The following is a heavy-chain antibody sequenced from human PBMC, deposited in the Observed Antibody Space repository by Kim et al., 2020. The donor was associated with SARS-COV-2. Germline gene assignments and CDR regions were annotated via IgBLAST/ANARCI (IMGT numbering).Heavy chain of an antibody. J-gene: IGHJ5*02. CDR2: MIPIFGTA. D-gene: IGHD1-26*01. CDR1: GGTFSSYA. CDR3: VRDSVGGGGAVTCWVDP. V-gene: IGHV1-69*13. Sequence: SSVKVSCKASGGTFSSYAISWVRQAPGQGLEGRGGMIPIFGTANYAQKVQGRVTITADESTSTADMELSSLRSGDTAVYYCVRDSVGGGGAVTCWVDPW.